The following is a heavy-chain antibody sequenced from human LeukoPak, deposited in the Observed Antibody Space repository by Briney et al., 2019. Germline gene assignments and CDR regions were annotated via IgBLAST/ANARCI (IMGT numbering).Heavy chain of an antibody. D-gene: IGHD4-23*01. CDR2: IYHSGST. Sequence: SQTLSLTCTVSGGSINSGGYYWSWIRQPPGKGLEWIGYIYHSGSTYYNPSLKSRVTISVDRSKNQFSLKLSSVTAADTAVYYCASGGNSDWYFDLWGRGTLVTVSS. CDR1: GGSINSGGYY. CDR3: ASGGNSDWYFDL. V-gene: IGHV4-30-2*01. J-gene: IGHJ2*01.